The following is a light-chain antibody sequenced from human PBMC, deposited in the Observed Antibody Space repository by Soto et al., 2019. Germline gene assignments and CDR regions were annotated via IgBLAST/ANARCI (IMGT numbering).Light chain of an antibody. CDR2: GAS. CDR3: QLYGSSPPYT. J-gene: IGKJ2*01. Sequence: EIVLTQAPGTLSLSPGERATLSCRASQSVSSSYLAWYQLKPGQAPRLLIYGASSRATGIPDRFSGSGSGTDFTLTISRLEPEDFAVYYCQLYGSSPPYTFGQGTKLEIK. V-gene: IGKV3-20*01. CDR1: QSVSSSY.